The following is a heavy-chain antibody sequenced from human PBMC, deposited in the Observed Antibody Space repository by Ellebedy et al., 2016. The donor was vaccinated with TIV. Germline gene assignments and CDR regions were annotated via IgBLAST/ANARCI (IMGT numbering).Heavy chain of an antibody. Sequence: SETLSLXCTVSGGSISSYYWSWIRQPAGKGLEWIGRIYTSGSTNYNPSLKSRVTMSVDTSKNQFSLKLSSVTAADTAVYYCARGRRPFTIFGVPHYYYYMDVWGKGTTVTVSS. CDR3: ARGRRPFTIFGVPHYYYYMDV. J-gene: IGHJ6*03. CDR1: GGSISSYY. V-gene: IGHV4-4*07. D-gene: IGHD3-3*01. CDR2: IYTSGST.